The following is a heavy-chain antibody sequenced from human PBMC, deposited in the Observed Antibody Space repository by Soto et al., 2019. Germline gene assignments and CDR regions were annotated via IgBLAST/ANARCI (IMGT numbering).Heavy chain of an antibody. CDR1: GGSFSGYY. Sequence: QVQLQQWGAGPLRPLETLSLTCGVSGGSFSGYYWAWIRLSPGKGLEWIGEINDRGSINYNPSLKSRVSISVDTSKNHYSLNLSSVTAADTAVYYWAREIHDSWTGPPWVWYFDLWGRGTLVTVSS. V-gene: IGHV4-34*01. CDR2: INDRGSI. CDR3: AREIHDSWTGPPWVWYFDL. J-gene: IGHJ2*01. D-gene: IGHD3-9*01.